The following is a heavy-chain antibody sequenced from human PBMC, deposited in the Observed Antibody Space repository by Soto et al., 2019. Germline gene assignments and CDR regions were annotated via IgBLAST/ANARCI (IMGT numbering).Heavy chain of an antibody. CDR1: GVSMHDNW. CDR3: TRHIPHSRGVDL. Sequence: QVQLQMSGPGLVKPSGTLSLTCTVSGVSMHDNWWSWARQSPDKGLEWIGEIYSAGATNYNPPFKSRAAMSIDTSKHEFSLKLFSVTAADTALNYCTRHIPHSRGVDLWDQGTLVTVSS. V-gene: IGHV4-4*02. CDR2: IYSAGAT. J-gene: IGHJ4*02. D-gene: IGHD2-2*02.